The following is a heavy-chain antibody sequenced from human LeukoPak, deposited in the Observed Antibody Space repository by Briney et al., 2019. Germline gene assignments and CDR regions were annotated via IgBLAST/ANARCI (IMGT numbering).Heavy chain of an antibody. CDR2: ISGIGDAT. CDR3: ARDSSMLRGPLVIYYFDF. D-gene: IGHD3-10*01. V-gene: IGHV3-23*01. J-gene: IGHJ4*02. CDR1: DFSFITYA. Sequence: LAGGSLRLSCAASDFSFITYAMRWVRQAPGKGLEWVSTISGIGDATYYADSVKGRFTISRDKSKNTLYLQMNSLRVKDTAVYYCARDSSMLRGPLVIYYFDFWGQGTLVTVSS.